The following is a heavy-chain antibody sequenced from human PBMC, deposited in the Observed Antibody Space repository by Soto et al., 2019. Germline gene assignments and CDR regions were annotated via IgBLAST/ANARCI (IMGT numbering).Heavy chain of an antibody. Sequence: EVQLLESGAGLVQPGGSLRLSCAASGFTFSSYAMSWVRQAPGKALEWVSAISGSGGSTYYADSVKGRFTISSDNSKNTLYLQMNSLSAEDTAVYYCANHNYRASELNWFDPWGQGTLVTVSS. D-gene: IGHD1-1*01. CDR1: GFTFSSYA. J-gene: IGHJ5*02. V-gene: IGHV3-23*01. CDR2: ISGSGGST. CDR3: ANHNYRASELNWFDP.